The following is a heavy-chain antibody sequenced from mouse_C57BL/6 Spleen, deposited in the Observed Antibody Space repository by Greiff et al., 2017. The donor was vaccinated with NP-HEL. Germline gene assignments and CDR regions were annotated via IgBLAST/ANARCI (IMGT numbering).Heavy chain of an antibody. Sequence: EVQRVESGPGLVKPSQSLSLTCSVTGYSITSGYYWNWIRQFPGNKLEWMGYISYDGSNNYNPSLKNRISITRDTSKNQFFLKLNSVTTEDTATYYCARERVYYGSSYWYFDVWGTGTTVTVSS. CDR1: GYSITSGYY. CDR2: ISYDGSN. J-gene: IGHJ1*03. D-gene: IGHD1-1*01. CDR3: ARERVYYGSSYWYFDV. V-gene: IGHV3-6*01.